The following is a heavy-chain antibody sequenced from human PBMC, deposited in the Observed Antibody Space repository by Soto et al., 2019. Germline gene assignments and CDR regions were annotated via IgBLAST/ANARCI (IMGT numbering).Heavy chain of an antibody. CDR2: IWYDGSNK. V-gene: IGHV3-33*01. CDR1: GFTFTSYG. J-gene: IGHJ2*01. CDR3: ARDNNWCFDL. Sequence: QVHLVESGGGVVQPGMSLRLSCAASGFTFTSYGMHWVRQAPGKGLEWVAVIWYDGSNKYYADAVNGRFTISRDDSKNTVFLQMNSLRAEDTAVYYCARDNNWCFDLWCRGTLVTVSS.